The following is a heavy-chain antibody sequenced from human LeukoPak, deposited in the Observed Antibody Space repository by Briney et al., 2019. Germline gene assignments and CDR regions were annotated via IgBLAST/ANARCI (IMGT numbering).Heavy chain of an antibody. CDR1: GFTFNNYA. Sequence: QSGGSLRLSCATSGFTFNNYAMHWVRQAPGQGLEWVAVILYDGTMAYYADSVKGRFTISRDNSKNTLYLQMNSLRAEDTAVYYCAKDRAYMDVWGKGTTVTISS. D-gene: IGHD3-10*01. V-gene: IGHV3-30*04. CDR3: AKDRAYMDV. J-gene: IGHJ6*03. CDR2: ILYDGTMA.